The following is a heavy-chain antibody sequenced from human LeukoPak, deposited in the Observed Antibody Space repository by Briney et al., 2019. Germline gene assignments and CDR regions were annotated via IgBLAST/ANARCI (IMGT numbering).Heavy chain of an antibody. CDR1: GGSISGSSFW. Sequence: ASETLSLTCTVSGGSISGSSFWWGWIRRPPGKGLEWIGNIYYSGTTNYNPSLESRVAISVDTSKNQFSLKLSSVTAADTAVYYCARGSLHLLLGWGQGTLVTVSS. V-gene: IGHV4-39*07. D-gene: IGHD3-9*01. CDR3: ARGSLHLLLG. CDR2: IYYSGTT. J-gene: IGHJ4*02.